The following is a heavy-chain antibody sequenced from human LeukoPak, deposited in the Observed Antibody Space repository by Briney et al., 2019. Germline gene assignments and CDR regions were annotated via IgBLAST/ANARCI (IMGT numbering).Heavy chain of an antibody. V-gene: IGHV1-2*02. J-gene: IGHJ4*02. CDR2: INPNSGGT. Sequence: ASVKVSCKASGYTFTGYYMHWVRQAPGQGLEWMGWINPNSGGTNYAQKFQGRVTMTRDTSISTAYMELSRLRSDDTAVYHCASLYCSGGSCYQFDYWGQGTLVTVSS. CDR3: ASLYCSGGSCYQFDY. D-gene: IGHD2-15*01. CDR1: GYTFTGYY.